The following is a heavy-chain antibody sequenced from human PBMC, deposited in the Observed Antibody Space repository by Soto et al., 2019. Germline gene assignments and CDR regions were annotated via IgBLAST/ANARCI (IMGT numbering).Heavy chain of an antibody. CDR2: IIPIFGTA. V-gene: IGHV1-69*13. J-gene: IGHJ6*02. Sequence: ASVKVSCKASGYTFTSYAMHWVRQAPGQRLEWMGGIIPIFGTANYAQKFQGRVTITADESTSTAYMELSSLRSEDTAVYYFASTPKPRVGPATSYGSGGSCYPSALYYYYGMDVWGQGTTVTVSS. CDR3: ASTPKPRVGPATSYGSGGSCYPSALYYYYGMDV. CDR1: GYTFTSYA. D-gene: IGHD2-15*01.